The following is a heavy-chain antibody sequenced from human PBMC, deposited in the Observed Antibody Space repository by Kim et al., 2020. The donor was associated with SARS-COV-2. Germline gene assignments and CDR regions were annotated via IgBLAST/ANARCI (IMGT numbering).Heavy chain of an antibody. CDR3: SKDRRWYVDTAMGMDY. CDR1: GFTFSSYA. D-gene: IGHD5-18*01. J-gene: IGHJ4*02. CDR2: ISGSGGST. V-gene: IGHV3-23*01. Sequence: GGSLRLSCAASGFTFSSYAMSWVRQAPGKGLEWVSAISGSGGSTYYSDSVKGRFTISRDNSKNTLYLQMNSLRAEDTAVYYCSKDRRWYVDTAMGMDYWGQGTLVTVSS.